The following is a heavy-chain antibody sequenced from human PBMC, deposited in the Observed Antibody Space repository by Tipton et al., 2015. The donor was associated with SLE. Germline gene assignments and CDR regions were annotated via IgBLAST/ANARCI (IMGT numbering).Heavy chain of an antibody. CDR1: GFTFSGSA. CDR3: ARDHLDSSSWLDAFDI. CDR2: IRSKANSYAT. J-gene: IGHJ3*02. V-gene: IGHV3-73*01. D-gene: IGHD6-13*01. Sequence: SLRLSCAASGFTFSGSAMHWVRQASGKGLEWVGRIRSKANSYATAYAASVKGRFTISRDDSKNTAYLQMNSLKTEDTAVYYCARDHLDSSSWLDAFDIWGQGTMVTVSS.